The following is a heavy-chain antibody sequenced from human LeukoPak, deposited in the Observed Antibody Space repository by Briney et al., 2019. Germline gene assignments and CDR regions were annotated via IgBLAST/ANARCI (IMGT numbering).Heavy chain of an antibody. Sequence: SETLSLTCTVSGGSTSSGSYYWSWLRQPAGTGLEWIGRIYTSGSTNYNPSLKSRVTISLDTSENHFSLKLSSVTAADTAVYYCARVTTGVYYYYWGQVTLVTVSS. CDR1: GGSTSSGSYY. CDR2: IYTSGST. V-gene: IGHV4-61*02. CDR3: ARVTTGVYYYY. D-gene: IGHD3-22*01. J-gene: IGHJ4*02.